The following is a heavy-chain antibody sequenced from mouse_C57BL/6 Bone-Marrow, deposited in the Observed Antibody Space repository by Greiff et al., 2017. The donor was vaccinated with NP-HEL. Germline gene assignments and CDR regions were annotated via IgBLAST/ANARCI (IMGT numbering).Heavy chain of an antibody. V-gene: IGHV2-4*01. J-gene: IGHJ3*01. Sequence: VMLVESGPGLVQPSQSLSITCTVSGFSLTSYGVHWVRQPPGKGLEWLGVIWSGGSTDYNAAFISRLSISKDNSKSQVFFKMNSLQADDTAIYYCAKTGSNSPWFAYWGQGTLVTVSA. CDR2: IWSGGST. CDR1: GFSLTSYG. D-gene: IGHD2-5*01. CDR3: AKTGSNSPWFAY.